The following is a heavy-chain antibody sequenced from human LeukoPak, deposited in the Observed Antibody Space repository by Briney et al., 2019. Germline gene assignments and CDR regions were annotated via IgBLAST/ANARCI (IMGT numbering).Heavy chain of an antibody. CDR2: IRSETDGGTT. Sequence: PGGSLRLSCAASGFTFSSYSMNWVRQAPGKGLEWVGRIRSETDGGTTDYAAPVKGRFTISRDDSKSTVYLQMSSLKTEDTAVYFCAHRDTAMVRVDYWGQGTLVTVSS. CDR1: GFTFSSYS. V-gene: IGHV3-15*01. D-gene: IGHD5-18*01. J-gene: IGHJ4*02. CDR3: AHRDTAMVRVDY.